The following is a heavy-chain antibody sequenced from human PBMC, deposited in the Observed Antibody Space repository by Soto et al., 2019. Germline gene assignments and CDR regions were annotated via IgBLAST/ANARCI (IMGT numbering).Heavy chain of an antibody. CDR1: GFTFSSYG. CDR3: AKVYYYYYGMDV. Sequence: QVQLVESGGGVVQPGRSLRLSCAASGFTFSSYGMHWVRQAPGKGLEWVAVISYDGSNKYYADSVKGRFTISRDNSKNTLYLRMNSLRAEDTAVYYCAKVYYYYYGMDVW. V-gene: IGHV3-30*18. J-gene: IGHJ6*01. CDR2: ISYDGSNK.